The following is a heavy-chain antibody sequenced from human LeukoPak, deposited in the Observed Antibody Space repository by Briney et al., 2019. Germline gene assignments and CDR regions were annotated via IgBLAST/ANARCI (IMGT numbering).Heavy chain of an antibody. CDR1: GFTFSRYA. V-gene: IGHV3-64*01. D-gene: IGHD5-12*01. CDR2: ICSNGGTT. Sequence: GGSLRLSCAASGFTFSRYAMHWVRQAPGKGLEYVSAICSNGGTTYYANSVKGRFTISRDNSKNTLYLQMGSLRTEDMAVYYCARDCYSGYGFNCPGDYWGQGTLVTVSS. J-gene: IGHJ4*02. CDR3: ARDCYSGYGFNCPGDY.